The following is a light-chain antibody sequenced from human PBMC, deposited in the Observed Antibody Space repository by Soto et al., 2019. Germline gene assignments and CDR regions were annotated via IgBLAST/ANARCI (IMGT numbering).Light chain of an antibody. V-gene: IGLV1-47*01. CDR3: VAWDDNLSGWV. Sequence: QAVVTQPPSASGTPGQRVTISCSGSRSNIGSRYVYWYQQLPGTAPTLLIYKNSRRPSGVPDRFSGSKSGTSASLAISGLRSEDEADYYCVAWDDNLSGWVFGGGTQLTVL. CDR1: RSNIGSRY. CDR2: KNS. J-gene: IGLJ3*02.